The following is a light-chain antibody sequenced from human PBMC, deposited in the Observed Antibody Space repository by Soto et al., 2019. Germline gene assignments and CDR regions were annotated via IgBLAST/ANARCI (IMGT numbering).Light chain of an antibody. Sequence: DIVMTQSPDSLAVSLGERATINCKSSQSVLYSSNNKNYLAWYQQKPGQPPKLLIYWASTRESGVPDRFSGSGSGTDFTLTISSRQAEDVAVYYCHQYYSVPLTFGGGTKVEIK. J-gene: IGKJ4*01. CDR2: WAS. CDR3: HQYYSVPLT. CDR1: QSVLYSSNNKNY. V-gene: IGKV4-1*01.